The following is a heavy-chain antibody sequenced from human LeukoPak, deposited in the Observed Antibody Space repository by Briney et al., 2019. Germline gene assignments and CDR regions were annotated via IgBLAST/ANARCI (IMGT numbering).Heavy chain of an antibody. CDR2: ISGSGAST. CDR3: AKDVGKWESLHFFDY. Sequence: GGSLRLSCAASGFTFSSYWMNWARQALGKGLEWISGISGSGASTYYADSVTGRFTISRDNSRNTLYLQMNSLRGDDTAVYYCAKDVGKWESLHFFDYWGQGTLVTVSS. J-gene: IGHJ4*02. D-gene: IGHD1-26*01. CDR1: GFTFSSYW. V-gene: IGHV3-23*01.